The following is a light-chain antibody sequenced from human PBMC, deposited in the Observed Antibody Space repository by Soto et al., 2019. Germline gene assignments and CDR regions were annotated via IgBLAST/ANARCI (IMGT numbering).Light chain of an antibody. CDR1: SSDVGGYNY. Sequence: QSALTQPASVSGSPGQSITIFCTGTSSDVGGYNYVSWYQQHPGTAPKLMIYDVSNRPSGVSNRFSGSKSGNTASLTISGLQAEDEADYYCSSYTSSSAYVFGTGTKLTVL. V-gene: IGLV2-14*01. CDR2: DVS. J-gene: IGLJ1*01. CDR3: SSYTSSSAYV.